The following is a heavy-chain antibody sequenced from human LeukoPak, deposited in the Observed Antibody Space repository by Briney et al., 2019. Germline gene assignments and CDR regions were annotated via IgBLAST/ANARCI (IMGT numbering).Heavy chain of an antibody. J-gene: IGHJ4*02. CDR1: GFTFTSYA. CDR2: INAGNGNT. Sequence: ASVKVSCKTSGFTFTSYAMHWVRQAPGQSLEWTGWINAGNGNTKYAQKFQDRVTITRDTSASTAYMELSSLRSEDTAVYYCAREAWGSSCSDYWGQGTLVTVSS. D-gene: IGHD6-13*01. V-gene: IGHV1-3*01. CDR3: AREAWGSSCSDY.